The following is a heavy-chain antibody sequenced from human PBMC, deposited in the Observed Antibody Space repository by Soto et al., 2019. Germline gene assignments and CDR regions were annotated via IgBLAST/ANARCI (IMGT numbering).Heavy chain of an antibody. CDR3: ARVYGYYYYYMDV. J-gene: IGHJ6*03. CDR2: IDPNRGKT. D-gene: IGHD2-8*01. CDR1: GYTFTSYD. Sequence: GASVKVSCKASGYTFTSYDINWGRQATGRGLEYVGWIDPNRGKTGYAQKFQGRVTMTRDTAINTVYMEVSSLRSDDTAVYYCARVYGYYYYYMDVWGKGTTVTVSS. V-gene: IGHV1-8*01.